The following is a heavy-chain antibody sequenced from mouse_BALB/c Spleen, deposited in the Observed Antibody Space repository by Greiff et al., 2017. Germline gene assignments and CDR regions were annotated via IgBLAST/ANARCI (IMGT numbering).Heavy chain of an antibody. CDR3: AEEFAY. CDR2: IYPYNGGT. J-gene: IGHJ3*01. V-gene: IGHV1S29*02. Sequence: VQLQQSGPELVKPGASVKISCKASGYTFTDYNMHWVKQSHGKSLEWIGYIYPYNGGTGYNQKFKSKATLTVDNSSSTAYMELRSLTSEDSAVYYCAEEFAYWGQGTLVTVSA. CDR1: GYTFTDYN.